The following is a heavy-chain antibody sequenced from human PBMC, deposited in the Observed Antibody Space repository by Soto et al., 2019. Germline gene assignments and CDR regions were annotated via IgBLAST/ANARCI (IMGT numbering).Heavy chain of an antibody. Sequence: LSLTCTVCGDSIRSYGWTWIRQPAGKVLECIRRIYTNGSSNSNPSLKSRVTMSIDTSKSQFSLKLTSVTAADTAVYYCARDGPRHLGVFPLVYGMDVWGQGTTVTVSS. CDR3: ARDGPRHLGVFPLVYGMDV. V-gene: IGHV4-4*07. J-gene: IGHJ6*02. CDR2: IYTNGSS. CDR1: GDSIRSYG. D-gene: IGHD1-26*01.